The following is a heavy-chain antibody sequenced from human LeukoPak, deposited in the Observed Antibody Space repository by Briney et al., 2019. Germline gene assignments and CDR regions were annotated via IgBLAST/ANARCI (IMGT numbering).Heavy chain of an antibody. V-gene: IGHV3-21*01. Sequence: PGGSLRLSCAASGFTFSSYSMNWVRQAPGKGLEWVSSISSSSSYIYYADSVKGRFTISRDNAKNSLYLQMNSLRAEDTAVYYCARDAKRKYSGSSQFDYWGQGTLVTVSS. CDR2: ISSSSSYI. D-gene: IGHD1-26*01. CDR3: ARDAKRKYSGSSQFDY. CDR1: GFTFSSYS. J-gene: IGHJ4*02.